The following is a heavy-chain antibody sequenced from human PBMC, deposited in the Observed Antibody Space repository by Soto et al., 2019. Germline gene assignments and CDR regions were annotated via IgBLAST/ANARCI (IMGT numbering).Heavy chain of an antibody. D-gene: IGHD6-13*01. V-gene: IGHV4-59*08. CDR3: ARRYSSSSDY. Sequence: VQLQESGPGLVKPSETLSLTCTVSGGSISSYYWSWIRQPPGKGLEWIGYIFYSGSTNYNPSLKGRVTIAVDTSKNQFSLKMSSVTAADTAVYYCARRYSSSSDYWGQGTLVTVSS. J-gene: IGHJ4*02. CDR1: GGSISSYY. CDR2: IFYSGST.